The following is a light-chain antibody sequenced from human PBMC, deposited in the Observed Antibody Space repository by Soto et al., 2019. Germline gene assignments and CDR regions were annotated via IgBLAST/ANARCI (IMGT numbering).Light chain of an antibody. Sequence: QAVVTQPPSASGTPGQRVTISCSGSSSDIGSNSVNWYQQLPGTAPKVVIYDNHQRPSGVPDRFSGSKSGTSASLCISGLQPEDEADYYCASCDNRVNGLVFGGGTKLTVL. J-gene: IGLJ2*01. CDR1: SSDIGSNS. V-gene: IGLV1-44*01. CDR3: ASCDNRVNGLV. CDR2: DNH.